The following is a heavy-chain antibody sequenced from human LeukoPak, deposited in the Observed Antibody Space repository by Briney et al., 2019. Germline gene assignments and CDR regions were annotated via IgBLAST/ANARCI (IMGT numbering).Heavy chain of an antibody. CDR2: IYHSGST. CDR3: ARVIPRRLITMIVVVGTLHAFDI. J-gene: IGHJ3*02. V-gene: IGHV4-38-2*02. Sequence: PSETLSLTCTVSGYSISSGYYWGWIRQPPGKGLEWIGSIYHSGSTYYNPSLKSRVTISVDTSKNQFSLKLSSVTAADTAVYYCARVIPRRLITMIVVVGTLHAFDIWGQGTMVTVSS. CDR1: GYSISSGYY. D-gene: IGHD3-22*01.